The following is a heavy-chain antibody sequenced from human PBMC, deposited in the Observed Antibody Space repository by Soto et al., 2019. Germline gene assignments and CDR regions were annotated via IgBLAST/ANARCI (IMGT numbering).Heavy chain of an antibody. CDR2: VYHDGSA. Sequence: SETLSLTYTVSGSSITTPRYSSSWSRQPPGKAPEWIGYVYHDGSAYPKPSLKSRVTISLDGAKNQFSLKMTSVTAADTGLYYCAARPYYYYGLDVWGQGTTVTVSS. V-gene: IGHV4-30-2*01. CDR1: GSSITTPRYS. D-gene: IGHD3-10*01. J-gene: IGHJ6*02. CDR3: AARPYYYYGLDV.